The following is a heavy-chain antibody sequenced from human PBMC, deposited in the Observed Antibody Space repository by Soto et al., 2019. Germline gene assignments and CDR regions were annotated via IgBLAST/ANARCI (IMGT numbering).Heavy chain of an antibody. J-gene: IGHJ4*02. CDR3: ATDPSGDCSDGSGYRLRSGR. Sequence: ASVKVSCKAPGYTFTTYGFSWVRQAPGQGLDWMGWIGPYTGVTNYAQKFQGRVTMTTDTSTSTAYMDLRSLTSDDTAVYYCATDPSGDCSDGSGYRLRSGRWGQGTLVTVSS. CDR1: GYTFTTYG. V-gene: IGHV1-18*01. D-gene: IGHD2-15*01. CDR2: IGPYTGVT.